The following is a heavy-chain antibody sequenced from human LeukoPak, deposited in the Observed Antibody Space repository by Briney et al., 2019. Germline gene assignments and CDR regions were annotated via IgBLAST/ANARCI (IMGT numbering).Heavy chain of an antibody. D-gene: IGHD3-9*01. CDR2: ITTSDGNT. V-gene: IGHV3-23*01. CDR3: ARDYDILTGAGEETDY. Sequence: GGSLRLSCAASGFTFSSYTMSWVHQAPGKGLEWVSTITTSDGNTYYADSVKGRFTISRDNSKNTLYLQMNSLRAEDTAVYYCARDYDILTGAGEETDYWGQGTLVTVSS. CDR1: GFTFSSYT. J-gene: IGHJ4*02.